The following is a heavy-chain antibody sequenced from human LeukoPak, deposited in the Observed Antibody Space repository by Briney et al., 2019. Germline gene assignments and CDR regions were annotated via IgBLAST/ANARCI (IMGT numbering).Heavy chain of an antibody. Sequence: GGSLRLSCAASGFTFSSYSMNWVRQAPGKGLEWVSYISSGSSTTHYADSVKGRFTISRDNAKNSLYLQMNSLRVEDTAVYYCARGVHDSSGYMSSLDYWGQGSLVTVPS. J-gene: IGHJ4*02. CDR2: ISSGSSTT. D-gene: IGHD3-22*01. CDR1: GFTFSSYS. V-gene: IGHV3-48*04. CDR3: ARGVHDSSGYMSSLDY.